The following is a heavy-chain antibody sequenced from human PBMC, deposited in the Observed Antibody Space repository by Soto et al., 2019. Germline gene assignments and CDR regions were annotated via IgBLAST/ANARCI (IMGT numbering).Heavy chain of an antibody. V-gene: IGHV4-39*01. CDR3: APLSVSLSGPYGIHV. J-gene: IGHJ6*02. CDR1: GYSVSSSDHY. CDR2: MLYSGLT. Sequence: LSLTCSVSGYSVSSSDHYWAWIRQPPGKGLEWIGSMLYSGLTYYNPSLKSRVTLSVDTSKNQFSVRLNSVTASDTAVYYCAPLSVSLSGPYGIHVWGQGTTVTVSS. D-gene: IGHD2-15*01.